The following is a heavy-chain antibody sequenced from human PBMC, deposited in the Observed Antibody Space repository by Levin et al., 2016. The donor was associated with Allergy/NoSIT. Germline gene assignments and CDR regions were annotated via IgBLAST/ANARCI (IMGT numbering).Heavy chain of an antibody. D-gene: IGHD6-13*01. V-gene: IGHV3-30-3*01. CDR1: GFTFSSYA. J-gene: IGHJ5*02. Sequence: GGSLRLSCAASGFTFSSYAMHWVRQAPGKGLEWVAVISYDGSNKYYADSVKGRFTISRDNSKNTLYLQMNSLRAEDTAVYYCARDKSYSSSWEGWFDPWGQGTLVTVSS. CDR2: ISYDGSNK. CDR3: ARDKSYSSSWEGWFDP.